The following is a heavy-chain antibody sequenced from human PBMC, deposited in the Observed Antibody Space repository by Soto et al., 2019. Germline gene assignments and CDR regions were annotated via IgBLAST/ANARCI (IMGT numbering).Heavy chain of an antibody. CDR1: GFTFSSYA. D-gene: IGHD3-22*01. V-gene: IGHV3-23*01. J-gene: IGHJ6*02. CDR3: AKSGRREKWLSRMEYYYYYYGMDV. CDR2: ISGSGGST. Sequence: GGSLRLSCAASGFTFSSYAMSWVRQAPGKGLEWVSAISGSGGSTYYADSVKGRFTISRDNSKNTLYLQMNSLRAEDTAVYYCAKSGRREKWLSRMEYYYYYYGMDVWGQGTTVTVSS.